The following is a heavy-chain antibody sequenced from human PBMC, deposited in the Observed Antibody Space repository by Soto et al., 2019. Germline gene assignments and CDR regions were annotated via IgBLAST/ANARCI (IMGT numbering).Heavy chain of an antibody. Sequence: QVQLVQTRAEVKKPGASVKVSCKASGYTFTSYAMHWVRQAPGQRLEWMGWINAGNGNTKYSQKFQGRVTITRDTSASTVYMELSSLRSEDMAVYYCARGPGGPDGPGDYWGQGTLVTVSS. J-gene: IGHJ4*02. CDR3: ARGPGGPDGPGDY. CDR2: INAGNGNT. V-gene: IGHV1-3*01. D-gene: IGHD2-15*01. CDR1: GYTFTSYA.